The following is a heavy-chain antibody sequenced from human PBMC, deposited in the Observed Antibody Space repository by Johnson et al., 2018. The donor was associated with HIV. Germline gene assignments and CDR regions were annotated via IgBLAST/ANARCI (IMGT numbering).Heavy chain of an antibody. CDR3: ASACRDGFPGDAFDI. J-gene: IGHJ3*02. Sequence: VQLVESGGGLVQPGGSLRLSCAASGFTFSSYDMHWVRQATGKGLEWVSAIGTAGDTYYPGSVKGRFTISRENAKNSLYLQMNDLRAEDTALYYCASACRDGFPGDAFDIWGKGTMVTVSS. CDR2: IGTAGDT. V-gene: IGHV3-13*01. D-gene: IGHD5-24*01. CDR1: GFTFSSYD.